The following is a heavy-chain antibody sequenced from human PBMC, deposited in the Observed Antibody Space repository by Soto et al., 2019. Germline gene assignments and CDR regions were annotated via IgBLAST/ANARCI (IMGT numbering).Heavy chain of an antibody. J-gene: IGHJ2*01. CDR2: MSERSGPP. Sequence: PGGSLRLSCAASGFNFRKFAMSWVRQAPGKGLEWVSGMSERSGPPLYADSVKGRFTISRDNSKSTLYLEMNNLRPEDTAVYYCAKDQDNTDYYWIFDLWGRGT. CDR1: GFNFRKFA. CDR3: AKDQDNTDYYWIFDL. V-gene: IGHV3-23*01. D-gene: IGHD4-17*01.